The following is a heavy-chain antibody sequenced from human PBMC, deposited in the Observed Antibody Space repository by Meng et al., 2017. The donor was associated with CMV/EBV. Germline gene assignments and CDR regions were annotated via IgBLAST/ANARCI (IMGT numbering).Heavy chain of an antibody. CDR1: GGTFSSYA. Sequence: SVKVSCKASGGTFSSYAISWVRQAPGQGLEWMGGIIPIFGTANYAQKFQGRVTITTDESTSTAYMELSSLRSEDTAVYYCTTAEGGSKGDYYYYYGMDVWGQGTTVTVSS. CDR3: TTAEGGSKGDYYYYYGMDV. CDR2: IIPIFGTA. V-gene: IGHV1-69*05. D-gene: IGHD4-11*01. J-gene: IGHJ6*02.